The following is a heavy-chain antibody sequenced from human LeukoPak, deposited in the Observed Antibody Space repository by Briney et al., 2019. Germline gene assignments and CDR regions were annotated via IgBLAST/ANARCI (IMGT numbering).Heavy chain of an antibody. Sequence: GRSLRLSCAASGFTFSSYAMHWVRHAPGKGPEGVAVISYDGSNKYYADSVKGRFTISRDNSKNTLYLQMNSLRAEDTAVYYCARDSTYYYDSGSSGPHYFDYWGQGTLVTVSS. V-gene: IGHV3-30*01. CDR2: ISYDGSNK. CDR3: ARDSTYYYDSGSSGPHYFDY. D-gene: IGHD3-10*01. CDR1: GFTFSSYA. J-gene: IGHJ4*02.